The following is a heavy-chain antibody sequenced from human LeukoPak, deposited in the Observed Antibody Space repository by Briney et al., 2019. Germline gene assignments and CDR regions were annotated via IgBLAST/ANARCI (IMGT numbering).Heavy chain of an antibody. V-gene: IGHV3-33*06. D-gene: IGHD3-10*01. Sequence: GGSLRLSCAASGFTFSAYGMHWVRQAPGKGLEWVAVIWYDGSDKYYADSVKGRFTISRDNSKNKLYLQMDSLRAEDTAVYYCAKVHDTSGSAEYFQHWGQGTQVTVSS. CDR3: AKVHDTSGSAEYFQH. CDR1: GFTFSAYG. J-gene: IGHJ1*01. CDR2: IWYDGSDK.